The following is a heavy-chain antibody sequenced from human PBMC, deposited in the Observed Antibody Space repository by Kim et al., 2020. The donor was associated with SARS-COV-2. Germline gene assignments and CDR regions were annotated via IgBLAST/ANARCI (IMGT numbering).Heavy chain of an antibody. Sequence: IYYADSVEGRFTISRDNAKNSVYLQMNSLREEDTAVYYCARDHNYAFDYWGQGTLVTVSS. V-gene: IGHV3-48*02. D-gene: IGHD3-16*01. CDR2: I. CDR3: ARDHNYAFDY. J-gene: IGHJ4*02.